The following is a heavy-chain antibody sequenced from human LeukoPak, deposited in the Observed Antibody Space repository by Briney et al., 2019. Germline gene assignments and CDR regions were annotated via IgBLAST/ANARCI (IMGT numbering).Heavy chain of an antibody. J-gene: IGHJ4*02. D-gene: IGHD1-26*01. CDR1: GFTFSNDW. V-gene: IGHV3-74*01. CDR3: AGTWAFDY. Sequence: PGGSLRLSCAVSGFTFSNDWRHWVRQAPGKGLLWVSRISGDGTTTNYADSVKGRFTISRDNAKNTPYLQMDSLRAEDTAVYYCAGTWAFDYWGQGTLVTVSS. CDR2: ISGDGTTT.